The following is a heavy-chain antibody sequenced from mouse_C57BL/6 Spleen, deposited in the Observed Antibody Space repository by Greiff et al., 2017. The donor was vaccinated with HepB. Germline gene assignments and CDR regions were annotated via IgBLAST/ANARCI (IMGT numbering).Heavy chain of an antibody. CDR1: GYSITSGYY. D-gene: IGHD2-4*01. CDR2: ISYDGSN. CDR3: ARGHYDYQYYFDY. Sequence: EVKLQESGPGLVKPSQSLSLTCSVTGYSITSGYYWNWIRQFPGNKLEWMGYISYDGSNNYNPSLKNRISITRDTSKNQFFLKLNSVTTEDTATYYCARGHYDYQYYFDYWGQGTTLTVSS. J-gene: IGHJ2*01. V-gene: IGHV3-6*01.